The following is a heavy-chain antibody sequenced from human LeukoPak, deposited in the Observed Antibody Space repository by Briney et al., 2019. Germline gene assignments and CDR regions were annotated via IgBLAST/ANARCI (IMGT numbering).Heavy chain of an antibody. V-gene: IGHV3-66*04. J-gene: IGHJ4*02. CDR1: GFTVSSNY. D-gene: IGHD6-13*01. CDR3: AKQGDYSSSWFFDY. CDR2: IYSGGST. Sequence: GGSLRLSCAASGFTVSSNYMSWVRQAPGKGLEWVSIIYSGGSTYYADSVKGRFTISRDNSKNTLYLQMNSLRAEDTAVYYCAKQGDYSSSWFFDYWGQGTLVTVSS.